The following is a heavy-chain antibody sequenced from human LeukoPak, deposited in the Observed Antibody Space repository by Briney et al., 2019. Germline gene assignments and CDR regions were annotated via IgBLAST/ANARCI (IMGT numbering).Heavy chain of an antibody. V-gene: IGHV3-23*01. Sequence: GGSLRLSCAASGFTYSRYAMSWVRQAPGQGLEWVSSISDNGAGTFYADSVKGRFTISRDNSDKTLYLQMNSLRAEDTAVYYCAKSSLSGTWYFDLWGRGTLVIVSS. CDR3: AKSSLSGTWYFDL. J-gene: IGHJ2*01. CDR2: ISDNGAGT. D-gene: IGHD3-3*01. CDR1: GFTYSRYA.